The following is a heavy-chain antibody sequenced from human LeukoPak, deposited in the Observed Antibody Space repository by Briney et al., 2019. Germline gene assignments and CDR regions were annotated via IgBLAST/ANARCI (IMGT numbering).Heavy chain of an antibody. D-gene: IGHD7-27*01. Sequence: GGSLRLSCEASGLTFSKSWMHWVRQAPGKGLVWVSRINNDGRTTSYADSVKGRFTISRDNAKNTLYLQMNSLRAEDTAVYYCARVSGLGMNEHYQHWGQGTLVTVPS. CDR3: ARVSGLGMNEHYQH. CDR2: INNDGRTT. J-gene: IGHJ1*01. V-gene: IGHV3-74*01. CDR1: GLTFSKSW.